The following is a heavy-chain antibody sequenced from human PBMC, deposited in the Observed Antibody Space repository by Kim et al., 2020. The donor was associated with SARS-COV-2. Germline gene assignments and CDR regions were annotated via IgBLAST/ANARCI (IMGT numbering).Heavy chain of an antibody. Sequence: DAASVKGRFTISRDDSKGIAYLKMNSLKSEDTAVYYGTRYGSGSYYKDNWGQGTLVTVSS. CDR3: TRYGSGSYYKDN. D-gene: IGHD3-10*01. J-gene: IGHJ4*02. V-gene: IGHV3-49*02.